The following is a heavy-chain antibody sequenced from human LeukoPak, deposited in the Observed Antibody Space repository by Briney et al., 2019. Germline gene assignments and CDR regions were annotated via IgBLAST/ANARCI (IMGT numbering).Heavy chain of an antibody. CDR2: INPNSGGT. CDR3: ARGPHSSGWYLDY. V-gene: IGHV1-2*02. D-gene: IGHD6-19*01. Sequence: PSVKVSCKASGYTFTGYYMHWVRQAPGQGLEWMGWINPNSGGTNYAQKFQGRVTMTRDTSISTAYMELSRLRSDDTAVYYCARGPHSSGWYLDYWGQGTLVTVSS. J-gene: IGHJ4*02. CDR1: GYTFTGYY.